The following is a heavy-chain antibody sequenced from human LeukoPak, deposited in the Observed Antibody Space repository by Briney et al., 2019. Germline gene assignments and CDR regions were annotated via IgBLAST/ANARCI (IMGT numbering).Heavy chain of an antibody. CDR2: ISSSSSYI. Sequence: GGSLRLSCAASGFTFSSYIMNWVRQAPGKGLEWVSSISSSSSYIYYADSVKGRFTISRDNAKNSLYLQMNSLRAEDTAVYYCARDPGIVGATTGLGDYWGQGTLVTVSS. V-gene: IGHV3-21*01. CDR1: GFTFSSYI. CDR3: ARDPGIVGATTGLGDY. J-gene: IGHJ4*02. D-gene: IGHD1-26*01.